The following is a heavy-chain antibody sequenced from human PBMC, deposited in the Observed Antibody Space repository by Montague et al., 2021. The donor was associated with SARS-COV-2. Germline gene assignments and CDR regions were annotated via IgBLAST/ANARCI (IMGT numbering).Heavy chain of an antibody. Sequence: SETLSLTCSVSSGSIISSGYYWGWIRRPPGKELEWIGNIYYSGTTXYNPSLQSRGTISVDTSKNHLSLRLSSVTAADTAVYFCARGMIRGVTTPFDYWGRGSQVTVSS. D-gene: IGHD3-10*01. CDR3: ARGMIRGVTTPFDY. CDR1: SGSIISSGYY. J-gene: IGHJ4*02. V-gene: IGHV4-39*02. CDR2: IYYSGTT.